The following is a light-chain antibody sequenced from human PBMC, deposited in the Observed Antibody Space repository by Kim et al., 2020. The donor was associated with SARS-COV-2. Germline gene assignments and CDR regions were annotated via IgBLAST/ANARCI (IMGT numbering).Light chain of an antibody. CDR2: DVS. CDR3: SSYTSSNTWV. Sequence: QSITISCTAPSSDVGGYNYGSWYQQYPGKAPKFMIYDVSKRPSGVSNRFSGSKSGNTASLTISGLQAEDEADYYCSSYTSSNTWVFGGGTQLTVL. CDR1: SSDVGGYNY. J-gene: IGLJ3*02. V-gene: IGLV2-14*04.